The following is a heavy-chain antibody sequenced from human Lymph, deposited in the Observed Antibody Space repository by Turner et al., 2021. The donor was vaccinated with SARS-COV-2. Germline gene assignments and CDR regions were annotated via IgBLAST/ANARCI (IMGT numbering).Heavy chain of an antibody. Sequence: VQLVESGGGFIQPGGSLRLSCAASGFTVRSNYMTWVRQAPGKGLEWVAVISYDGSNKYYADSVKGRFTISRDNSKNTLYLQMNSLRAEDTAVYYCARGDYYGSGSYPGKTFDYWGQGTLVTVSS. CDR3: ARGDYYGSGSYPGKTFDY. CDR2: ISYDGSNK. CDR1: GFTVRSNY. V-gene: IGHV3-30-3*01. J-gene: IGHJ4*02. D-gene: IGHD3-10*01.